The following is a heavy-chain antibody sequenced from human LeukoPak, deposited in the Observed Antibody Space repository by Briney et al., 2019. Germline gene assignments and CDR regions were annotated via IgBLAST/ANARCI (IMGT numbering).Heavy chain of an antibody. CDR1: GFTLSSYG. CDR2: ISYDGSNK. J-gene: IGHJ4*02. V-gene: IGHV3-30*18. CDR3: AKDSGSGWYYFDY. Sequence: GGSLRLSCAASGFTLSSYGMHWVRQAPGKGLEWVAVISYDGSNKYYADSVKGRFTISRDNSKNTLYLQMNSLRAEDTAVYYCAKDSGSGWYYFDYWGQGTLVTVSS. D-gene: IGHD6-19*01.